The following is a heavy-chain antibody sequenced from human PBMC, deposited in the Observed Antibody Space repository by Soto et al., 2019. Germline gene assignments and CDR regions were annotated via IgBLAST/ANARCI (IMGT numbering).Heavy chain of an antibody. D-gene: IGHD2-15*01. CDR1: GFTFSNNA. Sequence: LRLSCAASGFTFSNNAMRWVRQAPGKGLEWVSTISGGGGTYYADSVKGRFTISRDNYENTLYLQMNSLRAEDTAVYFCAKGACSGGSCYGTDYWGQGTLVTVSS. J-gene: IGHJ4*02. CDR2: ISGGGGT. V-gene: IGHV3-23*01. CDR3: AKGACSGGSCYGTDY.